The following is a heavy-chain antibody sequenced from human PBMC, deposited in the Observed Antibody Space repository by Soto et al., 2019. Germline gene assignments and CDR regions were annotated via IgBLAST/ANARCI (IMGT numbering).Heavy chain of an antibody. CDR3: AREGSHSAYIFAIRIQLWSFDR. V-gene: IGHV4-4*07. Sequence: SETLSLTCTVFRGYVNTFHWSWVRQPAGKGLEWIGRIFPNGSTDYSPSLKSRVTLSVDTSKNQISLNLTSVTAADMAVYYCAREGSHSAYIFAIRIQLWSFDRWGPGLPAAVSS. CDR2: IFPNGST. D-gene: IGHD1-1*01. CDR1: RGYVNTFH. J-gene: IGHJ5*02.